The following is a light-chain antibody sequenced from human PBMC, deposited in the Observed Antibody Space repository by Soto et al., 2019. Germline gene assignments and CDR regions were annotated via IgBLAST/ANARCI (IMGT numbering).Light chain of an antibody. CDR3: SSYSSSTTHVL. Sequence: QSALTQPASVSGSPGRSVTISCTGSSSDVGDFNYVSWYQRHPGRAPKLIIYDVTNRPSGVSYRFSASKSGRTASLTISGLQAEDEADDYCSSYSSSTTHVLFGGGAKLTVL. CDR2: DVT. V-gene: IGLV2-14*03. J-gene: IGLJ2*01. CDR1: SSDVGDFNY.